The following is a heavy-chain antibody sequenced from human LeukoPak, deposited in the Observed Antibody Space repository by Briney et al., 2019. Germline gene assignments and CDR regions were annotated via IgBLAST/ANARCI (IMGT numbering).Heavy chain of an antibody. V-gene: IGHV1-18*01. CDR1: GYTFNIYG. CDR2: ISTYGNT. D-gene: IGHD2/OR15-2a*01. CDR3: ARDNRNYYYYYAIDV. J-gene: IGHJ6*02. Sequence: VAAVKVSFKGSGYTFNIYGISWVRQAAGQGLEWMGLISTYGNTNYAQHLQSRVTMTTDTSTSTAYMELRSLRSEDTAVYYCARDNRNYYYYYAIDVWGQGTTVTVSS.